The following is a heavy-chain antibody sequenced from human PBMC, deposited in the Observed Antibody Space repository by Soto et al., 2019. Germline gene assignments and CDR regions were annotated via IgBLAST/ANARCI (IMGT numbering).Heavy chain of an antibody. D-gene: IGHD3-3*01. CDR1: GGTFSSYA. J-gene: IGHJ6*02. CDR3: ARQGDNYDFWSGFAWPASMDV. CDR2: IIPIFGTA. Sequence: SVKVSCKASGGTFSSYAISWVRQAPGQGLEWMGGIIPIFGTANYAQKFQCRVTITADKSTSTAYMELGSLRSEDTAVYYCARQGDNYDFWSGFAWPASMDVWGQGTTVTVSS. V-gene: IGHV1-69*06.